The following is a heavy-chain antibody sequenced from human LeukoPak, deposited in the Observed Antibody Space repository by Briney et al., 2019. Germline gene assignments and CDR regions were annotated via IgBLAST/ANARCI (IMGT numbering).Heavy chain of an antibody. CDR2: ISAYNGNT. V-gene: IGHV1-18*01. J-gene: IGHJ4*02. CDR1: GYTFTSYG. Sequence: GASVKVSCKASGYTFTSYGISWVRQAPGQGLEWMGWISAYNGNTNYAQKLQGRVTTTTDTSTSTAYMELRSLRSDDTAVYYCAREPNWNDEKTFDYWGQGTLVTVSS. D-gene: IGHD1-1*01. CDR3: AREPNWNDEKTFDY.